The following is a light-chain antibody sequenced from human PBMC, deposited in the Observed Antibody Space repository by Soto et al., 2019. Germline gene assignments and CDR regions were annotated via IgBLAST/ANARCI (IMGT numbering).Light chain of an antibody. V-gene: IGKV2-30*01. J-gene: IGKJ5*01. CDR2: KFS. CDR3: RQGTHWPPVT. Sequence: DVVMTQSPLSLPVTLGQPASISCRSSQSLVYSDGNTSLNWFQQRPGQSPRRLIYKFSNRDSGGPVRFSGSGSGTDFTLKLSSVEAEDVGVYSCRQGTHWPPVTFGEGTRLEIK. CDR1: QSLVYSDGNTS.